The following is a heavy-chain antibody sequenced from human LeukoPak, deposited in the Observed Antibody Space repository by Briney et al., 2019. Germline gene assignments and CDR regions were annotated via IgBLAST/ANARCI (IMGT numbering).Heavy chain of an antibody. Sequence: GGSLRLSCAASGFTFDDYGMSWVRQAPGKGLEWVANIEQDGSDKYYVDSVKGRFTISRDNAKNSLYLQMNSLRAEDTAVYYCARDKEVGATRLDYWGQGTLVTVSS. D-gene: IGHD1-26*01. J-gene: IGHJ4*02. CDR1: GFTFDDYG. V-gene: IGHV3-7*01. CDR2: IEQDGSDK. CDR3: ARDKEVGATRLDY.